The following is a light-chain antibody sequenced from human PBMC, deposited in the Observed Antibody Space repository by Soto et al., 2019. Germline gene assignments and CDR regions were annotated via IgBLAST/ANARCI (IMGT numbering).Light chain of an antibody. V-gene: IGKV3-20*01. J-gene: IGKJ1*01. Sequence: EIVLTQSPGTLSLSPGERATLSCRASQSVSSSYLAWYQQKPGQAPRLLIYSASSRATGIPDRFSGSGSGKEFTLTISRLEPEDFAVYYCQQYGSSPWTFGQGTKVDIK. CDR2: SAS. CDR3: QQYGSSPWT. CDR1: QSVSSSY.